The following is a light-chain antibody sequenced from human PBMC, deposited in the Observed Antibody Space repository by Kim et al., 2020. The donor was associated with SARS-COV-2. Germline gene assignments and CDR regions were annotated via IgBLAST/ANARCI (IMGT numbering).Light chain of an antibody. J-gene: IGKJ4*01. CDR3: QQPSSFPIT. CDR1: QGIGSC. Sequence: ASVGNRVTVTCRAGQGIGSCLGWYQQKPGNAPKLLIYAASNLQSGVPSRFSGSGSGTDFTLTISSLQPEGFATYYCQQPSSFPITFGGGTKVDIK. CDR2: AAS. V-gene: IGKV1-12*01.